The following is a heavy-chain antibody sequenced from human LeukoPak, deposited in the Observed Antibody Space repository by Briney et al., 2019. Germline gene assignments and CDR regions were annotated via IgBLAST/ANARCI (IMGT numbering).Heavy chain of an antibody. Sequence: GGSLRLSCAASGFTFSSYSMNWVRQAPGKGLEWVSSISTSSSYIYYADSVKGRFTISRDNAKNSLYLQMNSLRAEDTAVYYCARDRSNIAAADGWFDPWGQGTLVTISS. J-gene: IGHJ5*02. CDR3: ARDRSNIAAADGWFDP. CDR1: GFTFSSYS. CDR2: ISTSSSYI. D-gene: IGHD6-13*01. V-gene: IGHV3-21*01.